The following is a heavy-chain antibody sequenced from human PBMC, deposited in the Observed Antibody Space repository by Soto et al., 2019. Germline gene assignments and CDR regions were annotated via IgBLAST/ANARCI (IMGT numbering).Heavy chain of an antibody. D-gene: IGHD6-13*01. CDR2: IRRKGYGGTT. Sequence: GTLRLTCSSSGFNMSGYALSWIRQAPGKGLEWVGSIRRKGYGGTTDNAASLKGRFTISRDNSKSIAYLQMNSLRPEDAAVYYCARYRLAAEVSDFDFWGQGALVTVSS. V-gene: IGHV3-49*03. J-gene: IGHJ4*02. CDR1: GFNMSGYA. CDR3: ARYRLAAEVSDFDF.